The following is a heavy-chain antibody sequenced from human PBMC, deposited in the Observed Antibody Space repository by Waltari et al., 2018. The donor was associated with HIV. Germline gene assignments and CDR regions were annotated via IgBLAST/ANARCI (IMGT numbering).Heavy chain of an antibody. D-gene: IGHD6-19*01. CDR3: VRLGKGWSHLTRIDY. CDR2: IHYSGST. CDR1: GDSISGSDFF. J-gene: IGHJ4*02. Sequence: QVQLKESGPGLVKPSETLSLSCNVSGDSISGSDFFWGWIRQPPGKGLEWIGGIHYSGSTYYNVSLKSRVNIFVDTSKNHFSLKLRSVTAADTAVYHCVRLGKGWSHLTRIDYWGQGLLVAVSS. V-gene: IGHV4-39*02.